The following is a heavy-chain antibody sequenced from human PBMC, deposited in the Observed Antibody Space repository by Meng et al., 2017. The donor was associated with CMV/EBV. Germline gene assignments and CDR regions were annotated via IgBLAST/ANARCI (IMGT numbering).Heavy chain of an antibody. CDR1: GYTFTSYD. CDR2: MNPNSGNT. D-gene: IGHD6-19*01. CDR3: ARRGSSGWPYYYYGMDV. Sequence: GESLKISCKGSGYTFTSYDINWVRQATGQGLEWMGWMNPNSGNTGYAQKFQGRVTITRNTSISTAYMELSSLRSEDTAVYYCARRGSSGWPYYYYGMDVWGQGTTVTVSS. V-gene: IGHV1-8*03. J-gene: IGHJ6*02.